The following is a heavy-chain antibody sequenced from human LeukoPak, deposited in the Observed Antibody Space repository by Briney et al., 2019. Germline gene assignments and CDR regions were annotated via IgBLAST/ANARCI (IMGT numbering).Heavy chain of an antibody. V-gene: IGHV1-2*02. CDR3: AREIDYGVGVVDY. CDR2: INPKGGGT. CDR1: GYTFTGHY. D-gene: IGHD4-17*01. Sequence: ASVKVYCKASGYTFTGHYMHWVRQAPGQGLEWMGWINPKGGGTKYAQKFQGRVTMTRDTSISTAYMELSRLSSDDTAVYYCAREIDYGVGVVDYWGQGTLVTVSS. J-gene: IGHJ4*02.